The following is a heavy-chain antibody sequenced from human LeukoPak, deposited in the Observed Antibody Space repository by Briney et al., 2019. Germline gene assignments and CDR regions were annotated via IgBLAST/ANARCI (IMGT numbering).Heavy chain of an antibody. CDR1: GFTFSGQS. J-gene: IGHJ6*04. CDR2: ISSSGSTI. V-gene: IGHV3-48*04. D-gene: IGHD3-10*02. Sequence: GGSLRLSCAASGFTFSGQSMNWVRQAPGKGLEWVSYISSSGSTIYYADSVKGRFTISRDNAKNSLYLQMNSLRAEDTAVYYCAELGITMIGGVWGKGTTVTISS. CDR3: AELGITMIGGV.